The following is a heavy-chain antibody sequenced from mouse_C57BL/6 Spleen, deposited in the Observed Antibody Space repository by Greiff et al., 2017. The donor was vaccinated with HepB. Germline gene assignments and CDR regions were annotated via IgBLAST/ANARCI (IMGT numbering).Heavy chain of an antibody. CDR2: ISNGGGST. J-gene: IGHJ4*01. D-gene: IGHD1-1*01. CDR1: GFTFSDYY. V-gene: IGHV5-12*01. CDR3: ARPYGSSPHYYAMDY. Sequence: EVMLVESGGGLVQPGGSLKLSCAASGFTFSDYYMYWVRQTPEKRLEWVAYISNGGGSTYYPDTVKGRFTISRDNAKNTLYLQMSRLKSEDTAMYYCARPYGSSPHYYAMDYWGQGTSVTVSS.